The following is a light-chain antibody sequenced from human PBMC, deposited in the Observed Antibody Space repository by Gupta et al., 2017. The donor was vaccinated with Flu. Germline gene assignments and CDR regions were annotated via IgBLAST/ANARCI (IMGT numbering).Light chain of an antibody. V-gene: IGLV2-14*01. CDR1: SSDVGRYNY. J-gene: IGLJ3*02. CDR3: SSFTSSSTWV. CDR2: EVS. Sequence: QSALTQPASVSGSPGQSITISCTGTSSDVGRYNYVSWFQKYPGKAPKLMIYEVSNWPSGVSNRFSGSKSGNAASLTISGLQAEDEADYYCSSFTSSSTWVFGGGTKLTVL.